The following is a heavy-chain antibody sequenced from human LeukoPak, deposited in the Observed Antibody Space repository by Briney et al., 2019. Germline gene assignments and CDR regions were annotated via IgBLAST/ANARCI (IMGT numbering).Heavy chain of an antibody. Sequence: PGGSLRLSCAASGFTVSTNYMGWVRQAPGQGMEWDSVIYNEENGGKKFYAYSVKGRFTTSRDNSKNTLYLQMNSLRAEDTAVYYCAREFGYCSTTSCPLGFWGQGTPVTVSS. CDR3: AREFGYCSTTSCPLGF. V-gene: IGHV3-53*01. CDR1: GFTVSTNY. CDR2: IYNEENGGKK. D-gene: IGHD2-2*03. J-gene: IGHJ4*02.